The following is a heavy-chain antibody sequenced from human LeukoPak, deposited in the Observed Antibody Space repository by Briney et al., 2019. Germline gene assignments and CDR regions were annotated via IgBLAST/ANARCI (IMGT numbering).Heavy chain of an antibody. D-gene: IGHD2-2*01. CDR1: GYTFTSYD. CDR2: MNPNSGNT. CDR3: ARSPPRYCSSTSCSSYYFDY. V-gene: IGHV1-8*01. J-gene: IGHJ4*02. Sequence: ASVKVSCKASGYTFTSYDINWVRQATGQGLEWMGWMNPNSGNTGYAQKFLGRVTMTRNTSISTAYMELSSLRSEDTAVYYCARSPPRYCSSTSCSSYYFDYWGQGTLVTVSS.